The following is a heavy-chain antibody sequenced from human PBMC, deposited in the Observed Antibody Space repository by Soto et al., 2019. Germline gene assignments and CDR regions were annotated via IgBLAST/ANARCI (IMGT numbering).Heavy chain of an antibody. CDR3: EKDAVYNDGLWLMDH. V-gene: IGHV3-23*05. J-gene: IGHJ4*02. Sequence: PGGSLRLSCTASGLPHSSFAMMWVRQAPGKGLECVSGIYGSGRGIEYADSVKGRFTISRDNSKNTVYLQMTDLRADDTAIYYCEKDAVYNDGLWLMDHWGQGPQVTVYS. CDR2: IYGSGRGI. CDR1: GLPHSSFA. D-gene: IGHD2-21*01.